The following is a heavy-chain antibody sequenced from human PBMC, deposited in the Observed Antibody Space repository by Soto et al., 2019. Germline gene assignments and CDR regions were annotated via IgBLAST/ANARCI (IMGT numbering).Heavy chain of an antibody. CDR1: GFTFSSYW. Sequence: GGSLRLSCAASGFTFSSYWMHWVRRAPGKGLVWVSRINSDGSSTSYADSLKGRFTISRDNAKHSLYLQTNSLRDEDTAMYYCARAFTGDAFDIWGQGTMVTVSS. CDR3: ARAFTGDAFDI. CDR2: INSDGSST. J-gene: IGHJ3*02. V-gene: IGHV3-74*01.